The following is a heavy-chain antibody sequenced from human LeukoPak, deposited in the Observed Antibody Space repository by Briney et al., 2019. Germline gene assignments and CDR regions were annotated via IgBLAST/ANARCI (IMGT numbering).Heavy chain of an antibody. J-gene: IGHJ4*02. V-gene: IGHV3-7*01. CDR3: ARRKDWCTSSSCHFDY. Sequence: GGSLRLSCAASGFTFSSYWMNWVRQAPGKGLEWVANIKQDGSESHFVDSVKGRFTISRDNAKNSLYMQMNSLRVEDTAVYYCARRKDWCTSSSCHFDYWGQGTLVTVSS. CDR1: GFTFSSYW. CDR2: IKQDGSES. D-gene: IGHD2-2*01.